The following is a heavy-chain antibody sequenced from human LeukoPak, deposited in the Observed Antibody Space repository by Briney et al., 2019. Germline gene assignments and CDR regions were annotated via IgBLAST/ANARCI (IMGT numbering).Heavy chain of an antibody. CDR3: ARDDPPLVVPAATDAFDI. V-gene: IGHV3-21*01. J-gene: IGHJ3*02. D-gene: IGHD2-2*01. CDR1: GFTFSSYS. Sequence: GGSLRLSCAASGFTFSSYSMNWVRQAPGKGLEWVSSISSSSSYIYYADSVKGRFTISRDNAKNSLYLQMNSLRAEDTAVYYCARDDPPLVVPAATDAFDIWGQGTMVTVSS. CDR2: ISSSSSYI.